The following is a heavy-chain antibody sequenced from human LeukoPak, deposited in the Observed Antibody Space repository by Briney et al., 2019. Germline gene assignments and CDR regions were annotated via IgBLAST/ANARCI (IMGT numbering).Heavy chain of an antibody. CDR3: ARTGQYCSGGTCYSGQFDF. D-gene: IGHD2-15*01. Sequence: GGSLRLSCAASGFTFSSYSMNWVRQAPGKGLEWVSSISSSSSYIYYADSVKGRFTISRDNAKNSLYLQMDSLRAGDTAVYYCARTGQYCSGGTCYSGQFDFWGQGTLVTVSS. J-gene: IGHJ4*02. CDR2: ISSSSSYI. CDR1: GFTFSSYS. V-gene: IGHV3-21*04.